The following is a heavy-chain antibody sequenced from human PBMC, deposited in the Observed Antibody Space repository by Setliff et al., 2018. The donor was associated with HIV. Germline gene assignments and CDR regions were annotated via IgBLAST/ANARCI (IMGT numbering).Heavy chain of an antibody. D-gene: IGHD6-19*01. J-gene: IGHJ4*02. Sequence: NPSETLSLTCTVAGGSTDSGSYYWAWIRQPPGKGLEWIGSMYYTGSTYYNPSLKSRVTISIETSKNQFSLTLNSVTAADTAMYYCARDGGSSGWYFVLGDSDYWGPGTLVTVSS. CDR3: ARDGGSSGWYFVLGDSDY. CDR2: MYYTGST. V-gene: IGHV4-39*02. CDR1: GGSTDSGSYY.